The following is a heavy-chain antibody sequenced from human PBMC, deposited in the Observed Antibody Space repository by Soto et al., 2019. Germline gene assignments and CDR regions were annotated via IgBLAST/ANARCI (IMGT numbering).Heavy chain of an antibody. CDR2: IYYSGST. Sequence: SETLSLTCTVSGGSISSGGYYWSWIRQHPGKGLEWIGYIYYSGSTYYNPSLKSRVTISVDTSKNQFSLKLSSVTAADTAVYYCARGGYGDYCFDYWGQGTLVTVSS. CDR1: GGSISSGGYY. J-gene: IGHJ4*02. V-gene: IGHV4-31*03. D-gene: IGHD4-17*01. CDR3: ARGGYGDYCFDY.